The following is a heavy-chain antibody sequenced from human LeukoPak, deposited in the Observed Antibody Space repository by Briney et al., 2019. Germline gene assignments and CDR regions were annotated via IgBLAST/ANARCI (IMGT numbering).Heavy chain of an antibody. Sequence: SETLSLTCTVSGGSISSYYWSWIWQPPGKGLEWIGYIYYSGSTNYNPSLKSRVTISVDTSKNQFSLKLSSVTAADTAVYYCARAGSSWYVGKYFDYWGQGTLVTVSS. CDR1: GGSISSYY. J-gene: IGHJ4*02. D-gene: IGHD6-13*01. CDR3: ARAGSSWYVGKYFDY. CDR2: IYYSGST. V-gene: IGHV4-59*01.